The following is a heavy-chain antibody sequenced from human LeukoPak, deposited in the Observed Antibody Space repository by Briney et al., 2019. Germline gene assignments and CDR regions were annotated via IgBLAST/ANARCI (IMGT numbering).Heavy chain of an antibody. Sequence: PSETLSLTCAVSGYSISSGYYWGWIRQPPGKGLEWIGSIYHSGSTYYNPSLKSRVTISVDTSKNQFSLKLSSVTAADTAVYYCAFSSGWYHIDYWGQGTLVTVSS. V-gene: IGHV4-38-2*01. CDR3: AFSSGWYHIDY. D-gene: IGHD6-19*01. CDR1: GYSISSGYY. J-gene: IGHJ4*02. CDR2: IYHSGST.